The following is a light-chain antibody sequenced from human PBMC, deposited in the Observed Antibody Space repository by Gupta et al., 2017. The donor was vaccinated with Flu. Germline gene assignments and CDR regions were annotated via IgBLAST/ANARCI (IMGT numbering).Light chain of an antibody. V-gene: IGLV1-40*01. Sequence: QSVLTQPPSVSGAPGQGGTIACTGSRRNIGAGFDVNWYQQLPGTAPKLLIYGNSNRPSGVSDRFSVSKSGTSASLAITVLQAEDEADFYCQSYDSSLSGSDVVFGGGTKLTVL. J-gene: IGLJ2*01. CDR3: QSYDSSLSGSDVV. CDR2: GNS. CDR1: RRNIGAGFD.